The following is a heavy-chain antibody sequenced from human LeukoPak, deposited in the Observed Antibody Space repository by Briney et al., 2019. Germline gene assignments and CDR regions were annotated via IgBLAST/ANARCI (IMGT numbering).Heavy chain of an antibody. CDR1: GGSISSYY. V-gene: IGHV4-59*12. D-gene: IGHD4-23*01. J-gene: IGHJ4*02. CDR3: ARAVGGLRWQFDY. Sequence: SETLSLTCTVSGGSISSYYWSWIRQPPGKGLEWIGYIYYSGSTNYNPSLKSRVTISVDTSKNQSSLKLSSVTAADTAVYYCARAVGGLRWQFDYWGQGTLVTVSS. CDR2: IYYSGST.